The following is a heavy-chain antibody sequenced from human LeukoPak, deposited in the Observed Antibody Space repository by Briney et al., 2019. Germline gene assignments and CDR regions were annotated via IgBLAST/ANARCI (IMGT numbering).Heavy chain of an antibody. V-gene: IGHV4-59*01. CDR1: GGSIRSYY. D-gene: IGHD5/OR15-5a*01. CDR3: ARGGSTFGY. Sequence: SETPSLTCTVSGGSIRSYYWSWIRQPPGKGLEWIGYIYYSGSTNYNPSLKSRVTISVDTSKNQFSLNLSSVTAADTAVYYCARGGSTFGYWGQGTLVTVSS. CDR2: IYYSGST. J-gene: IGHJ4*02.